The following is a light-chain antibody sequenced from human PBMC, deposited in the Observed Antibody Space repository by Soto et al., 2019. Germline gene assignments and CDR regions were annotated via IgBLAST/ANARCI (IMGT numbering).Light chain of an antibody. Sequence: SYELTQPPSVSVSPGQTASITCSGHKLGDKYACWYQQKPGQSPVLVIYQDIKRPSGIPERFSGSNSGNTATLTISGTQAMDEADYYCQAWDSSTVLFGGGTKVTVL. V-gene: IGLV3-1*01. CDR2: QDI. CDR1: KLGDKY. J-gene: IGLJ2*01. CDR3: QAWDSSTVL.